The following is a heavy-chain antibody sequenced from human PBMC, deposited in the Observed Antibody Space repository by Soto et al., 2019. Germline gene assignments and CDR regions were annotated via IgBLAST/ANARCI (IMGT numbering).Heavy chain of an antibody. D-gene: IGHD6-13*01. V-gene: IGHV3-23*01. CDR2: INDGGGIT. CDR3: AKDRASSSWDDDY. Sequence: EVQLLESGGGLVQPGGALRLSCAASGFTFSTYAMSWVRQAPGKRLEWVSSINDGGGITYYPDSVKGRFTISRDNSKSTLYLQMNSLRAEDTAMYYCAKDRASSSWDDDYWRQGTLFTVSS. CDR1: GFTFSTYA. J-gene: IGHJ4*02.